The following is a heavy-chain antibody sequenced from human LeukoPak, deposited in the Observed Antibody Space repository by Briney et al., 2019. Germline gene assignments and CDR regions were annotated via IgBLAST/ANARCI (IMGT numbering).Heavy chain of an antibody. V-gene: IGHV4-39*07. D-gene: IGHD5-18*01. CDR2: IYYSGST. Sequence: PSETLSLTCTVSGGSISSSSYYWGWIRQPPGKGLEWIGSIYYSGSTYYNPSLKSRVTISVDTSKNQFSLKLSSVTAADTAVYYCAKGAGGFSYYNWFDPWGQGTLVTVSS. J-gene: IGHJ5*02. CDR3: AKGAGGFSYYNWFDP. CDR1: GGSISSSSYY.